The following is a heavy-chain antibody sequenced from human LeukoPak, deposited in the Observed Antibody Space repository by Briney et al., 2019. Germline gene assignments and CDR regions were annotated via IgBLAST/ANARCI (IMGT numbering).Heavy chain of an antibody. CDR2: IYYSGST. V-gene: IGHV4-61*05. D-gene: IGHD3-22*01. CDR3: ASTGYYDSSGFNY. CDR1: GGSISSSSYY. J-gene: IGHJ4*02. Sequence: SETLSLTCTVSGGSISSSSYYWGWIRQPPGKGLEWIGYIYYSGSTNYNPSLKSRVTISVDTSKNQFSLKLSSVTAADTAVYYCASTGYYDSSGFNYWGQGTLVTVSS.